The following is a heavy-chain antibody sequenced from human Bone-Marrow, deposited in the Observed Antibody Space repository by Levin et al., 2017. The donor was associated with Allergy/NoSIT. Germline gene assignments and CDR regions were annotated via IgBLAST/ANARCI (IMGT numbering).Heavy chain of an antibody. V-gene: IGHV3-74*01. CDR1: GFTFSSYW. CDR2: INSDGSST. J-gene: IGHJ4*02. Sequence: GESLKISCAASGFTFSSYWMHWVRQAPGKGLVWVSRINSDGSSTSYADSVKGRFTISRDNAKNTLYLQMNSLRAEDTAVYYCATQGDLPDPRSFDYWGQGTLVTVSS. D-gene: IGHD3-10*01. CDR3: ATQGDLPDPRSFDY.